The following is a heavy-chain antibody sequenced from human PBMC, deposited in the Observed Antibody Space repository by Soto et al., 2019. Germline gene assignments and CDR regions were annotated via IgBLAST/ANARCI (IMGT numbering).Heavy chain of an antibody. J-gene: IGHJ6*04. D-gene: IGHD2-21*01. CDR2: IWYDGSNK. V-gene: IGHV3-33*01. CDR3: ASGAYSDLRLMDV. Sequence: QVQLVESGGGVVQPGRSLRLSCAASGFTFSSYGMHWVRQAPGKGLEWVAVIWYDGSNKYYADSVKGRFTISRDNSKNRLYLQMNSLRAEDTAVYYCASGAYSDLRLMDVWGKGTTVTVSS. CDR1: GFTFSSYG.